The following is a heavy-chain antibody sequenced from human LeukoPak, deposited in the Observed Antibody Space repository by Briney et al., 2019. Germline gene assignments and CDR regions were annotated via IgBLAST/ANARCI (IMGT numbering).Heavy chain of an antibody. Sequence: PGGSLRLSCAASGFTFSSYAMSWVRQAPGKGLEWVSAISGSGGSTYYADSVKGRFTISRDNSKNTLYLQMNSLRAEDTAVYYCAKAPSATVVKGGVYFDYWGREPWSPSPQ. V-gene: IGHV3-23*01. CDR3: AKAPSATVVKGGVYFDY. CDR1: GFTFSSYA. D-gene: IGHD4-23*01. J-gene: IGHJ4*02. CDR2: ISGSGGST.